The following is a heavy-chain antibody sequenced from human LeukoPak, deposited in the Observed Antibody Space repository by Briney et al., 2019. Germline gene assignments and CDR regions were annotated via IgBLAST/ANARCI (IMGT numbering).Heavy chain of an antibody. Sequence: PGGSLRLSCAASGFTFSSYTMNWVRQAPGKGLEWVSSVSSSSSYIYYADSVKGRFTISRDNAKNSLYLQMNSLRAEDTAVYYCARDHDPYCSGGSCSAFDYWGQGTLVTVSS. J-gene: IGHJ4*02. CDR3: ARDHDPYCSGGSCSAFDY. V-gene: IGHV3-21*01. D-gene: IGHD2-15*01. CDR1: GFTFSSYT. CDR2: VSSSSSYI.